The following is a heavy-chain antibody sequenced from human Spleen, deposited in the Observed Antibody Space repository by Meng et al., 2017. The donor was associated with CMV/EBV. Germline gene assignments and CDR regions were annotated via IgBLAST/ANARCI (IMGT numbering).Heavy chain of an antibody. J-gene: IGHJ4*02. D-gene: IGHD5-24*01. CDR3: ARGRDGYNSGGYYFDY. CDR2: IIPIFGTA. V-gene: IGHV1-69*05. Sequence: SGGTFSSYAISWVRQAPGQGLEWMGGIIPIFGTANYAQKFQGRVTITTDESTSTAYMELSSLRSEDTAVYYCARGRDGYNSGGYYFDYWGQGTLVTVSS. CDR1: GGTFSSYA.